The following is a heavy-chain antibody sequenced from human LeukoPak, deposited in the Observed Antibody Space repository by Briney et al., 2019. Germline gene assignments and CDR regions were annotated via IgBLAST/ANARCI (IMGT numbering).Heavy chain of an antibody. Sequence: GGSLRLSCAASGFTFSSYAMSWVRQAPGKGLEWVSAISGSGGSTYYADSVKGRFTISRDNSKNTLYLQMNSLRAEDTAVYYCAKDLNYYDSSGYFNYFDYWGQGTLVTVSS. D-gene: IGHD3-22*01. J-gene: IGHJ4*02. CDR1: GFTFSSYA. CDR2: ISGSGGST. CDR3: AKDLNYYDSSGYFNYFDY. V-gene: IGHV3-23*01.